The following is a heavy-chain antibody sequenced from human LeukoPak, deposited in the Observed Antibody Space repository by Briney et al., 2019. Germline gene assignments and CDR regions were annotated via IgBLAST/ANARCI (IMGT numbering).Heavy chain of an antibody. CDR1: GYTFTGYY. CDR3: ARVRLYGSGSYTDV. Sequence: ASVKVSCKASGYTFTGYYLHWVRQAPGQGLEWMGWINPNSGGTNYTQKFQGRVTMTRDTSISTAYMELSRLRSDDTAVYYCARVRLYGSGSYTDVWGQGTTVTVSS. J-gene: IGHJ6*02. CDR2: INPNSGGT. V-gene: IGHV1-2*02. D-gene: IGHD3-10*01.